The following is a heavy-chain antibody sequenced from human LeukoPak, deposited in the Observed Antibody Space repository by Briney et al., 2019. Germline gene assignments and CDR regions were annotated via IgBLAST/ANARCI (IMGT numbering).Heavy chain of an antibody. CDR1: RGSISSYY. CDR3: ARYWGVQLWPHWYFDL. D-gene: IGHD5-18*01. V-gene: IGHV4-59*01. J-gene: IGHJ2*01. CDR2: IYYSGST. Sequence: PSETLSLTCTVSRGSISSYYWSWFRQTPGKGPEWIGYIYYSGSTKYNPSLKSRVTISVDRSKNQFSLKLNSVTAADTAVYYCARYWGVQLWPHWYFDLWGRGSLVTVSS.